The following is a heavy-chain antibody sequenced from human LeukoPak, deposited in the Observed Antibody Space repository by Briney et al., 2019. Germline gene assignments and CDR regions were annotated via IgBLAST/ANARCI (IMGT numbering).Heavy chain of an antibody. J-gene: IGHJ4*02. Sequence: GGSLRLSCAASGFTFSSYWMSWVRQAPGKGLEWVANIKQDGSEKYYADSVKGRFTISRDNSKNTLYLQMNSLRAEDTAVYYCAKGPDRYCSSTSCYGAYWGQGTLVTVSS. CDR2: IKQDGSEK. D-gene: IGHD2-2*01. CDR3: AKGPDRYCSSTSCYGAY. CDR1: GFTFSSYW. V-gene: IGHV3-7*01.